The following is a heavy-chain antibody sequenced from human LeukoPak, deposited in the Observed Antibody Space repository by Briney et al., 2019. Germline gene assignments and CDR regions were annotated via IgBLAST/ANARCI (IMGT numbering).Heavy chain of an antibody. V-gene: IGHV4-30-4*01. D-gene: IGHD4-17*01. CDR2: IYYSGST. CDR1: GGSISSGDYY. CDR3: ARGPYGDYVRFLKVYYYYMDV. Sequence: PSQTLSLTCTVSGGSISSGDYYWSWIRQPPGKGLEWIGYIYYSGSTYYNPSLKSRVTISVDTSKNQFSLKLSSVTAADTAVYYCARGPYGDYVRFLKVYYYYMDVWGKGTTVTVSS. J-gene: IGHJ6*03.